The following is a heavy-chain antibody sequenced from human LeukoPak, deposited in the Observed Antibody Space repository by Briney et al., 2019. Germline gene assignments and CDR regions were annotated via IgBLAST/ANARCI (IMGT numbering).Heavy chain of an antibody. V-gene: IGHV1-69*05. J-gene: IGHJ6*04. CDR2: IIPIFGTA. Sequence: GASVKVSCKASGGTFSSYAISWVRQAPGQGLEWMGGIIPIFGTANYAQKFQGRVTITTDESTSTAYMELSSLRSEDTAVYYCARDPQINGGMDVWGKGTTVTVSS. CDR3: ARDPQINGGMDV. CDR1: GGTFSSYA.